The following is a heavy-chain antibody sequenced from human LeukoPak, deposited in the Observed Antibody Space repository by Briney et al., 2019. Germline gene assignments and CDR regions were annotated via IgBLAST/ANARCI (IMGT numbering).Heavy chain of an antibody. CDR2: ITAYNGNT. CDR3: ARDQGWGRRKGSDAFDI. Sequence: PSASVKVSCKASGYTFTSYGISWVRQAPGQGLEWMGWITAYNGNTNYAQKLQGRVTMTTDTSTSTVYMELRSLRSDDTAVYYCARDQGWGRRKGSDAFDIWGQGTMVTVSS. CDR1: GYTFTSYG. J-gene: IGHJ3*02. V-gene: IGHV1-18*01. D-gene: IGHD3-16*01.